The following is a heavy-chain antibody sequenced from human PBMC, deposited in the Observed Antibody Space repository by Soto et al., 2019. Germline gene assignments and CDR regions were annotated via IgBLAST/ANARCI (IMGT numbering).Heavy chain of an antibody. CDR2: INHSGST. D-gene: IGHD3-22*01. CDR1: GGSFSGYY. Sequence: PSETLSLTCAVYGGSFSGYYWSWIRQPPGKGLEWIGEINHSGSTNYNPSLKSRVTISVDTSKNQFSLKLSSVTAADTAVYYCARGPKTYYYDSSGYYYGWFDPWGQGTLVTAPQ. V-gene: IGHV4-34*01. CDR3: ARGPKTYYYDSSGYYYGWFDP. J-gene: IGHJ5*02.